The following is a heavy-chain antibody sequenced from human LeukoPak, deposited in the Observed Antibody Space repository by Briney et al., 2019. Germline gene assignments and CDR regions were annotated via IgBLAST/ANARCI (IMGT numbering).Heavy chain of an antibody. D-gene: IGHD3-22*01. J-gene: IGHJ3*02. V-gene: IGHV3-74*01. CDR2: INSDGSST. Sequence: GGSLRLSCAASGFTFSSYWMHWVRQAPGKGLVWVSRINSDGSSTSYADSVKGRFTISRDNAKNTLYLQMNSLRAEDTAVYYCAKDLPYDSSGDAFDIWGQGTMVTVSS. CDR3: AKDLPYDSSGDAFDI. CDR1: GFTFSSYW.